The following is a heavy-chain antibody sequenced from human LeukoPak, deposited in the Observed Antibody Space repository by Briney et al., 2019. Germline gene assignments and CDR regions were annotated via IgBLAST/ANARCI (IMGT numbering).Heavy chain of an antibody. V-gene: IGHV3-30*03. CDR2: ISYDGSNK. CDR1: GFTFSSYG. J-gene: IGHJ3*02. D-gene: IGHD3-3*01. CDR3: ARAHGGYYDFWSGSPRIDAFDI. Sequence: QPGGSLRLSCAASGFTFSSYGMHWVRQAPGKGLEWVAVISYDGSNKYYADSVKGRFTISRDNSKNTLYLQMNSLRAEDTAVYYCARAHGGYYDFWSGSPRIDAFDIWGQGTMVTVSS.